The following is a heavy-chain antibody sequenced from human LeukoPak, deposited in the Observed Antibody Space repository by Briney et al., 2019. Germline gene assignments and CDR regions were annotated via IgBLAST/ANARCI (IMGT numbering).Heavy chain of an antibody. CDR2: INVSGDDT. Sequence: GGSLRLSCAASGFTFDDYAMHWVRQAPGKGLEWVSGINVSGDDTNYADSVKGRFTISRDNSKNTLYLQMNSLRAEDTAVYYCAKGDWADYWGQGTLVTVSS. D-gene: IGHD3/OR15-3a*01. J-gene: IGHJ4*02. CDR3: AKGDWADY. V-gene: IGHV3-23*01. CDR1: GFTFDDYA.